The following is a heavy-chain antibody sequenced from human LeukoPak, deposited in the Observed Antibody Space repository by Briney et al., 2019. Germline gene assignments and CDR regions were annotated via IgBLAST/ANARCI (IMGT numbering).Heavy chain of an antibody. J-gene: IGHJ3*02. V-gene: IGHV4-38-2*02. D-gene: IGHD1-26*01. CDR2: IYHSGST. CDR1: GYSISSGYY. Sequence: SETLSLTCTVSGYSISSGYYWGWIRQPPGKGLEWIGSIYHSGSTYYNPSLKSRVTISVDTSKNQFSLKLSSVTAADTAVYYCASPILIVGASHDAFDIWGQGTMVTVSS. CDR3: ASPILIVGASHDAFDI.